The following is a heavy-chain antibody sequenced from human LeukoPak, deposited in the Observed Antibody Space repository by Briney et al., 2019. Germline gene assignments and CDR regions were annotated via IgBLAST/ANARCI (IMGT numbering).Heavy chain of an antibody. J-gene: IGHJ4*02. Sequence: SETLSLTCTVSGVSINSHYWSWIRQSPGKGLEWIAYGHYSGTTNYNPSLKSRVTISLDTSKNQFSLKLTSVSAADTATYYCARHGTGTGYPLDYWGLGTLVTVSS. D-gene: IGHD3/OR15-3a*01. CDR1: GVSINSHY. CDR2: GHYSGTT. V-gene: IGHV4-59*08. CDR3: ARHGTGTGYPLDY.